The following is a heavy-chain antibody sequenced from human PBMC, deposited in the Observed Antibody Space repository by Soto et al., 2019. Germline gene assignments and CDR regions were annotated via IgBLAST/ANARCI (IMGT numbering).Heavy chain of an antibody. CDR3: VRDSGTSYGPHSFDY. CDR1: GGTFSSYR. D-gene: IGHD5-18*01. J-gene: IGHJ4*02. Sequence: SVKVSCKASGGTFSSYRINWVRQAPGQGLEWVGGIVPIYRTADYAQKFQGRVTITADESARTSYMELRSLKSQDTAVYYCVRDSGTSYGPHSFDYWGQGTLVTVSS. V-gene: IGHV1-69*13. CDR2: IVPIYRTA.